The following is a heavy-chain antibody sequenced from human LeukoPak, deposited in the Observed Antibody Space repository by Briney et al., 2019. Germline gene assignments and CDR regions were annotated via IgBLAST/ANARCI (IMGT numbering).Heavy chain of an antibody. CDR1: GFTFSTFA. CDR2: IFPSGGEI. Sequence: GGSLRLSCAASGFTFSTFAMIWVRQPPGKGLEWVSSIFPSGGEIHYADSVRGRFTISRDNSKSTLSLQMNSLRAEDTAVYYCARDRGYGSGSYLYWGQGTLVTVSS. CDR3: ARDRGYGSGSYLY. V-gene: IGHV3-23*01. J-gene: IGHJ4*02. D-gene: IGHD3-10*01.